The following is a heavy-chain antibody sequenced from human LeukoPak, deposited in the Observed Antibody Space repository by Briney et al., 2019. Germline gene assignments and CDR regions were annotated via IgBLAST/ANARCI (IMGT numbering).Heavy chain of an antibody. J-gene: IGHJ4*02. CDR2: VYRSGTT. CDR3: ARDKSLFYVDSSGYFQARDFDY. V-gene: IGHV4-38-2*02. D-gene: IGHD3-22*01. CDR1: SLTNGYH. Sequence: SETLSLTCTASSLTNGYHWGWIRQSPGKGLEWIGSVYRSGTTYYSPSLTTRVDISIDTSKKQFSLKLSSVSAADTAVYYCARDKSLFYVDSSGYFQARDFDYWGQGILVTVSS.